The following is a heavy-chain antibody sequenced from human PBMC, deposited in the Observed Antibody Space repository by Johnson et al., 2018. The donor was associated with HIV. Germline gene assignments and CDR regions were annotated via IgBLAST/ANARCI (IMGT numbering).Heavy chain of an antibody. Sequence: VLFVQSGGGLVQPGGSLRFTCAASGFTSHDSGMSWVRPAPGKGLPWVSGIYWNGDITVYADSVKVRFTVSRDSAKNSLYLQMNSLRAEDTALYYCARYSESYPLSAFDIWGQGTMVTVSS. D-gene: IGHD1-26*01. CDR3: ARYSESYPLSAFDI. V-gene: IGHV3-20*04. J-gene: IGHJ3*02. CDR1: GFTSHDSG. CDR2: IYWNGDIT.